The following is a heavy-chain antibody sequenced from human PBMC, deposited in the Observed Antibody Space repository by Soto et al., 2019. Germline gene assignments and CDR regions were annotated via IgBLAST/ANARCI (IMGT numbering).Heavy chain of an antibody. CDR2: IYYSGST. J-gene: IGHJ4*02. Sequence: LSLTCTVSGGSISSYYWSWIRQPPGKGLEWIGYIYYSGSTNYNPSLKSRVTISVDTSKNQFSLKLSSVTAADTAVYYCARDRGDCTNGVCSAYFDYWGQGTLVTVSS. D-gene: IGHD2-8*01. V-gene: IGHV4-59*01. CDR3: ARDRGDCTNGVCSAYFDY. CDR1: GGSISSYY.